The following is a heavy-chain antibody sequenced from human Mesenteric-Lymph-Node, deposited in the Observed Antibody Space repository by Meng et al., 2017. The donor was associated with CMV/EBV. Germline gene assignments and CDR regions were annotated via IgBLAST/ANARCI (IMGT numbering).Heavy chain of an antibody. CDR2: IRPTGGST. D-gene: IGHD3-16*01. J-gene: IGHJ5*02. CDR3: AGGGPAIYSPFDP. Sequence: GGSLRLSCVASGFAFSNYPMSWVRQAPGRGLEWVSGIRPTGGSTYDADSVKGRFSISRDNSRNTLYLQMMSLRAEDTAVYYCAGGGPAIYSPFDPWGQGTLVTVSS. CDR1: GFAFSNYP. V-gene: IGHV3-23*01.